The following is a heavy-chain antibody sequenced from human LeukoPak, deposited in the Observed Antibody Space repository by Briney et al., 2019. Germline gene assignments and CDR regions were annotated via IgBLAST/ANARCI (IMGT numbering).Heavy chain of an antibody. CDR1: GFTLSCCA. D-gene: IGHD3-3*01. V-gene: IGHV3-30-3*01. Sequence: PGGSLRLSCTASGFTLSCCAIHWVRQAPGKGLEWVAVVSPDGRDKYYADSVKGRFTISRDNSKNTLYLQMNTLRAEDTAVYYCANPPLRFLAESYGMDVWGQGTTVTVSS. CDR2: VSPDGRDK. CDR3: ANPPLRFLAESYGMDV. J-gene: IGHJ6*02.